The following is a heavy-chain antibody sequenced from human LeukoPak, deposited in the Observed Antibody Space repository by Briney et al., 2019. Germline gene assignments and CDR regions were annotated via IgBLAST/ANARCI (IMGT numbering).Heavy chain of an antibody. J-gene: IGHJ6*03. D-gene: IGHD2-2*03. V-gene: IGHV3-30*02. CDR2: IRYDGSNK. Sequence: PGGSLRLSCAASGFTFSNYGMHWVRQAPGKGLEWVAFIRYDGSNKYYANSVKGRFTISRDNSKNTLYLQMNSLRAEDTAVYYCAKAGYCSSTSCRDYYYMDVWGKGTTVTVSS. CDR1: GFTFSNYG. CDR3: AKAGYCSSTSCRDYYYMDV.